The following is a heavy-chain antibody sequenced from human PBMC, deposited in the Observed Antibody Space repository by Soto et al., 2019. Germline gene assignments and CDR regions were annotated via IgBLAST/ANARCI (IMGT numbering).Heavy chain of an antibody. V-gene: IGHV3-21*01. D-gene: IGHD6-25*01. CDR2: ISSSSSYI. CDR3: ARVLGSVGGFDP. J-gene: IGHJ5*02. CDR1: GFTFSSYS. Sequence: EVQLVESGGGLVKPGGSLRLSCAASGFTFSSYSMNWVRQAPGKVLEWVSSISSSSSYIYYADSVKGRFTISRDNAKNSLYLQMNSLRAEDTAVYYCARVLGSVGGFDPWGQGTLVTVSS.